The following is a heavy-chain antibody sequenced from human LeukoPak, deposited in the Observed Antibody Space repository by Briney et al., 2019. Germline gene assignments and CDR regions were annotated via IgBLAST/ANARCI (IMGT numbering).Heavy chain of an antibody. CDR3: ARAGYYDSSGYINQWYNWFDP. V-gene: IGHV3-15*01. Sequence: GGSLRPSCAASGFTFSNAWMSWVRQAPGKGLEWVGRIKSKTDGGTTDYAAPVKGRFTISRDDSKNTLYLQMNSLKTEDTAVYYCARAGYYDSSGYINQWYNWFDPWGQGTLVTVSS. CDR2: IKSKTDGGTT. CDR1: GFTFSNAW. J-gene: IGHJ5*02. D-gene: IGHD3-22*01.